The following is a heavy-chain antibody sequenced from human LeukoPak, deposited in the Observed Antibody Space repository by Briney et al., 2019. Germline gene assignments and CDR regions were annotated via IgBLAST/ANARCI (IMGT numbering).Heavy chain of an antibody. CDR2: MYYGGSI. V-gene: IGHV4-59*01. CDR3: ARAWDFWSGSGFDP. J-gene: IGHJ5*02. CDR1: GGSLSSYY. Sequence: SETLSLTCTVSGGSLSSYYWSWIRQPPGKGLEWIGYMYYGGSINYNPSLKSRVTFSFDTSKNQFSLNLNSVTAAVTAVYYCARAWDFWSGSGFDPWGQGTLVTVSS. D-gene: IGHD3-3*01.